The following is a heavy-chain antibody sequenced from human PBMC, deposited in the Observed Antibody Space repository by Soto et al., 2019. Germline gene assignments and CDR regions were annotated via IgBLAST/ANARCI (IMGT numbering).Heavy chain of an antibody. V-gene: IGHV4-30-4*08. CDR1: GGTISSDAFF. Sequence: TLSLTCTASGGTISSDAFFWVCLSQGPGKGLEWIASIFYAGSEYYSAYLENRAFMSMGTSKNLFSLRLRSLTAADTAVYFCGRVKATLYRHYYFDYWGQGTPVTVSS. CDR2: IFYAGSE. J-gene: IGHJ4*02. D-gene: IGHD5-12*01. CDR3: GRVKATLYRHYYFDY.